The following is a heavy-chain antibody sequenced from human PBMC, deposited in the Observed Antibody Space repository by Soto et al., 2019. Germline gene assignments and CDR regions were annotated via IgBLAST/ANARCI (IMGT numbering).Heavy chain of an antibody. CDR2: ISSSSSYI. V-gene: IGHV3-21*04. J-gene: IGHJ5*02. CDR1: GFTFSSYS. Sequence: GGSLRLSCAASGFTFSSYSMNWVRQAPGKGLEWVSSISSSSSYIYYADSVKGRFTISRDNAKNSLYLQMNSLRAEDTAVYYCARENYDFWSGYPTPGGWFDPWGQGTLVTVSS. D-gene: IGHD3-3*01. CDR3: ARENYDFWSGYPTPGGWFDP.